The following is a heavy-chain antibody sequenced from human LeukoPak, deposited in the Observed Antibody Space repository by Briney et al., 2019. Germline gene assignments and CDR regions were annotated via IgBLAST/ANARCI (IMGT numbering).Heavy chain of an antibody. Sequence: ASVKVSCKASRYTFTGYYMHWVRQAPGQGLEWMGWINPNSGVTNYAQKFQGRVTMTRDTSISTAYMELSRLRSDDTAVYYCARSPDILTGENFDYWGQGTLVTVSS. CDR1: RYTFTGYY. CDR2: INPNSGVT. J-gene: IGHJ4*02. V-gene: IGHV1-2*02. D-gene: IGHD3-9*01. CDR3: ARSPDILTGENFDY.